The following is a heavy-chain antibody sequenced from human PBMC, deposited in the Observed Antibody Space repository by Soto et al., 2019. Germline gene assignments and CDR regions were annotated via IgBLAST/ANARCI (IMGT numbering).Heavy chain of an antibody. V-gene: IGHV4-61*01. CDR2: IYYTGST. J-gene: IGHJ5*02. CDR1: GGSVSGGSYS. Sequence: SETLSLTCTVSGGSVSGGSYSWSWIRQPPGKRLEWIGYIYYTGSTNYNPSLKSRVTISVDTSKNQFSLKLSSVTAADTAVYYCASSPQGDCTNGVCPLDWFDPWGQGTLVTVSS. D-gene: IGHD2-8*01. CDR3: ASSPQGDCTNGVCPLDWFDP.